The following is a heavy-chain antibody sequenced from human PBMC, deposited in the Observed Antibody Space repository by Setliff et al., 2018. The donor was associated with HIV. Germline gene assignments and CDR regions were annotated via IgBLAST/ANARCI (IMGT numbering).Heavy chain of an antibody. D-gene: IGHD3-9*01. CDR1: GASISSYY. Sequence: TSETLSLTCNVSGASISSYYWTWIRQSPGNRLEWLGYITDSGNTNYNPSLRRRVTISADTSKNQVSLRLRSVTAADTAVYYCARETQQSYNIVTGYNYCYGIDVWGQGTTVTVSS. CDR2: ITDSGNT. J-gene: IGHJ6*02. V-gene: IGHV4-59*01. CDR3: ARETQQSYNIVTGYNYCYGIDV.